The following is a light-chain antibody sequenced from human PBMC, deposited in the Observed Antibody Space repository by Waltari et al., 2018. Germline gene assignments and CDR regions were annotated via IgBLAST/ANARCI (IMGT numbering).Light chain of an antibody. CDR3: SSYAGSNNLV. CDR1: SSDVGGYNY. V-gene: IGLV2-8*01. Sequence: QSALTQPPSASGSRGQSVTISCTGTSSDVGGYNYVSWYQHHPGEAPKLMIFEVNKRPSGVPDRFSGSKSGNTASLTVSGFQAEDDADYYCSSYAGSNNLVFGTGTKVTVL. J-gene: IGLJ1*01. CDR2: EVN.